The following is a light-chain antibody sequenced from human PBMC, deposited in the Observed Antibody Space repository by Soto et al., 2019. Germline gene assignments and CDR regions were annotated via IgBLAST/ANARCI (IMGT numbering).Light chain of an antibody. CDR3: QQRNSYPRT. CDR2: GAS. J-gene: IGKJ2*01. Sequence: IVMTQSPATLPVSPGERATLSCRTSQSVNSHLAWYQHKPGQAPRLLIYGASSRATGIPTRFSGSGSGTEFTLTIDSLQSEDFATYYCQQRNSYPRTFGQGTKVEIK. V-gene: IGKV3-15*01. CDR1: QSVNSH.